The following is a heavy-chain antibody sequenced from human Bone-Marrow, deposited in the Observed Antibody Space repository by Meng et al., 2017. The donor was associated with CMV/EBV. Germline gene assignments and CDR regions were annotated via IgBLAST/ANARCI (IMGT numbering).Heavy chain of an antibody. D-gene: IGHD1-26*01. Sequence: GESLKISCAASGFTFSSYAMSWVRQAPGKGLEWVSAISGSGGSTYYADSVKGRFTISRDNSKNTLYLQMNSLRAEDTAVYYCAKLSGSYYSATQEFDYWGQGTLVTFSS. CDR3: AKLSGSYYSATQEFDY. CDR1: GFTFSSYA. V-gene: IGHV3-23*01. CDR2: ISGSGGST. J-gene: IGHJ4*02.